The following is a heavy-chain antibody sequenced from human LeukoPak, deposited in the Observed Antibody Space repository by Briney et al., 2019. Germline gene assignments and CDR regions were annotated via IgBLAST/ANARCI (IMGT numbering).Heavy chain of an antibody. V-gene: IGHV4-39*01. D-gene: IGHD6-13*01. CDR2: IYYSGST. Sequence: SETLSLTCTVSGGSISSSSYYWGWIRQPPGKGLEWIRSIYYSGSTYYNPSLKSRVPISVDTSKNQFSRKLSSVTAADTAVYYCARHSSSWYYYYYYMDVWGKGTTVTVSS. CDR3: ARHSSSWYYYYYYMDV. CDR1: GGSISSSSYY. J-gene: IGHJ6*03.